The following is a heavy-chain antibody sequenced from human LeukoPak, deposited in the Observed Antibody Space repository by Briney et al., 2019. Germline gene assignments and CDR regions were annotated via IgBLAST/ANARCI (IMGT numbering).Heavy chain of an antibody. CDR1: GFTVSSNH. Sequence: QSGGSLRLSCAASGFTVSSNHMNWVRQAPGKGLEWVAAIYSGGSTHYADSVKGRFTVSRDNSKNTLYLQMNSLRAEDTAVYYCARGMIQLWHWGQGTLVTVSS. D-gene: IGHD5-18*01. CDR2: IYSGGST. V-gene: IGHV3-53*01. CDR3: ARGMIQLWH. J-gene: IGHJ4*02.